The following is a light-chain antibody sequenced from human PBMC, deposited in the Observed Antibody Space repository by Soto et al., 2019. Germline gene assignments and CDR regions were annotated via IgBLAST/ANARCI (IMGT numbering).Light chain of an antibody. V-gene: IGKV3-20*01. CDR3: QQYGSSPPLT. Sequence: EIVLTQSPGTLSLSPGERATLSCRASQSVSSSYLAWYQQKPGQAPRLLIYGASSRANGIPDRFSGSGYGTDFTRTISRLEPEDFAVYYCQQYGSSPPLTFGGGTKVEIK. CDR2: GAS. CDR1: QSVSSSY. J-gene: IGKJ4*01.